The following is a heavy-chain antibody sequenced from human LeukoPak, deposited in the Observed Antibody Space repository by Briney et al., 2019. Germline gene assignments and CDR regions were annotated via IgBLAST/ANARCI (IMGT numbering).Heavy chain of an antibody. V-gene: IGHV4-59*01. CDR3: ARYFAVAGCFDY. D-gene: IGHD6-19*01. Sequence: PSETLSLTCTVSGGSISSYYWSWIRQPPGKGLEWIGCIYYSGSTNYNPSLKSRVTISVDTSKNQFSLKLSSVTAADTAVYYCARYFAVAGCFDYWGQGTLVTVSS. CDR2: IYYSGST. J-gene: IGHJ4*02. CDR1: GGSISSYY.